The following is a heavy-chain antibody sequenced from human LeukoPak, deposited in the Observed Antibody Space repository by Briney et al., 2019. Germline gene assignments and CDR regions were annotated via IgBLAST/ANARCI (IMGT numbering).Heavy chain of an antibody. J-gene: IGHJ4*02. V-gene: IGHV3-23*01. D-gene: IGHD7-27*01. CDR1: GFTFSSYA. Sequence: GGSLRLSCAASGFTFSSYAMSWVRQAPGKGLEWVSVISSSGGSTYYADSVKGRFTISRDNSKNTLYLQMNSLRAEDTAVYYCVRGLSGPANWGQGTLVTVSS. CDR3: VRGLSGPAN. CDR2: ISSSGGST.